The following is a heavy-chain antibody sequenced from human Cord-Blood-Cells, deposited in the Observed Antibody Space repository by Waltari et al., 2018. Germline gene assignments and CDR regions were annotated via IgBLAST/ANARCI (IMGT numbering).Heavy chain of an antibody. J-gene: IGHJ3*02. D-gene: IGHD3-10*01. CDR1: GGTFSSSA. Sequence: QVQLVQSGAEVKKPGSSVKVSCQASGGTFSSSAISWVRQAHGQGLEWMGGIIPIFGTANYAQKFQGRVTITADESTSTAYMELSSLRSEDTAVYYCARATPLREYAFDIWGQGTMVTVSS. CDR3: ARATPLREYAFDI. V-gene: IGHV1-69*12. CDR2: IIPIFGTA.